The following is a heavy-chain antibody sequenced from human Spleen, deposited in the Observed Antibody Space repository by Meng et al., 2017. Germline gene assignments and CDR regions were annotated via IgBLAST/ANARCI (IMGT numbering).Heavy chain of an antibody. J-gene: IGHJ4*02. CDR2: ISYDGSNK. CDR1: GFTFSGYA. D-gene: IGHD6-13*01. Sequence: GESLKISCAASGFTFSGYAMHWVRQAPGKGLEWVAVISYDGSNKFYADSVKGRFTISRDNSKNTLYLQMNSLRAEDTAVYYCARDEDISAAGKLFGDYWGQGTLVTVSS. V-gene: IGHV3-30*04. CDR3: ARDEDISAAGKLFGDY.